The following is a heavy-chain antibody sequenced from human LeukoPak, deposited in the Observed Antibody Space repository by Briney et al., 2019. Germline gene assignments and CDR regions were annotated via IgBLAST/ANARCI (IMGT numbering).Heavy chain of an antibody. D-gene: IGHD1-26*01. CDR1: GFAFSSCG. Sequence: PGGSLRLSCAASGFAFSSCGIHWVRQAPGKGLEWVALISGDGSIKFYADSVKGRFTISGDNSKNTLYLQMNSLRAEDTAVYYCAKEVGARDAFDIWGQGTLVTVSP. CDR2: ISGDGSIK. CDR3: AKEVGARDAFDI. J-gene: IGHJ3*02. V-gene: IGHV3-30*18.